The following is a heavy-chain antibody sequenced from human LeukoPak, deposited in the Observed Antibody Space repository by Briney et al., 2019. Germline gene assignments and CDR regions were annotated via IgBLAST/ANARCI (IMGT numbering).Heavy chain of an antibody. V-gene: IGHV1-69*04. J-gene: IGHJ4*02. CDR1: GGTFSSYA. Sequence: ASVKVSCKASGGTFSSYAISWVRQAPGQGLEWMGRIIPILGIANYAQKFQGRVTITADKSTSTAYMELSSLRSEDTAVYYCARGPSYYYGSGSKNPQDYWGQGTLATVSS. CDR2: IIPILGIA. D-gene: IGHD3-10*01. CDR3: ARGPSYYYGSGSKNPQDY.